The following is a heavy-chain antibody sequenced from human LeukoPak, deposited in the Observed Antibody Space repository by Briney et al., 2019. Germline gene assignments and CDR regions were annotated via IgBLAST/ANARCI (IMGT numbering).Heavy chain of an antibody. D-gene: IGHD5-18*01. J-gene: IGHJ4*02. Sequence: PGGSLRLSCAASGFDVSRYYMTWVRQPPGKGLEWVSVIYSDGSTYYADSVKGRFTISRDNSKNTVYLQMNRLRVEDTAVYSCMDTGVGWGQGTLVTVSS. CDR1: GFDVSRYY. V-gene: IGHV3-53*05. CDR3: MDTGVG. CDR2: IYSDGST.